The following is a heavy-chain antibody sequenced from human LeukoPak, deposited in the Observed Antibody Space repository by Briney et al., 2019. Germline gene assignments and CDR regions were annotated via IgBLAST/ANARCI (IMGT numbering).Heavy chain of an antibody. D-gene: IGHD2-2*01. J-gene: IGHJ4*02. V-gene: IGHV3-15*01. CDR1: GFTFSNAW. CDR3: TTRRLYCTSPTCSRSQVGY. CDR2: IKGKTDGGTT. Sequence: PGGSLRLSCAASGFTFSNAWMSWVRQAPGKGLEWVGRIKGKTDGGTTDYAAPVKGRFTISRDDSKNTLDLQMNSLKTEDTAVYYCTTRRLYCTSPTCSRSQVGYWGQGTLVTVSS.